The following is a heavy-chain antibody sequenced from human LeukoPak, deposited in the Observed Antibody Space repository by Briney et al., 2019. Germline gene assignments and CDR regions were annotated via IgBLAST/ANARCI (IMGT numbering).Heavy chain of an antibody. Sequence: GGSLRLSCAASGFTFSSYWMSWVRQAPGKGLEWVANIKQDGSEKYYVDSVKGRFTISRDNAKNSLYLQMNSLRAEDTAVYYCARSEMATILDYYYYMDVWGKGTTVTVSS. J-gene: IGHJ6*03. V-gene: IGHV3-7*01. CDR3: ARSEMATILDYYYYMDV. CDR2: IKQDGSEK. CDR1: GFTFSSYW. D-gene: IGHD5-24*01.